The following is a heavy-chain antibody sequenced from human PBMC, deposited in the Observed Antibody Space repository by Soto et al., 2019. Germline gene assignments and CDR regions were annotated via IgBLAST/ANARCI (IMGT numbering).Heavy chain of an antibody. V-gene: IGHV1-2*01. CDR3: ARGGGVGVAGSAAFEM. CDR2: INPASGAA. Sequence: QLHLVQSGAVVKKPGASVTVSCSASGYPVTAYYMHWVRQAPGRGLEWMGGINPASGAAKYTQKFQGRDPCTRTTSTREVFMELSGLTPEDPAAFCLARGGGVGVAGSAAFEMWGQGTLVTVSS. CDR1: GYPVTAYY. J-gene: IGHJ3*02. D-gene: IGHD3-3*01.